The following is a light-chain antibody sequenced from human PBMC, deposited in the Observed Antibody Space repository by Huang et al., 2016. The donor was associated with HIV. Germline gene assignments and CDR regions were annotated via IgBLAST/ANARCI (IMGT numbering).Light chain of an antibody. CDR2: NTS. CDR1: QRVGSF. V-gene: IGKV3-11*01. CDR3: QHRSNWPLT. J-gene: IGKJ4*01. Sequence: EIVLTQSPVTLSLSPGERATLSCRASQRVGSFLAWYRQKPGQAPRLLIYNTSTRATDSPARFSGSGSGTDFTLTISSLEPEDFAVYYCQHRSNWPLTFGGGTKVEIK.